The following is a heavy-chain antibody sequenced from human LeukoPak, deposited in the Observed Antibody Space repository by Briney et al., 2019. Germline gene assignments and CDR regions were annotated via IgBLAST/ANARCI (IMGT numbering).Heavy chain of an antibody. D-gene: IGHD2-2*01. J-gene: IGHJ6*03. V-gene: IGHV3-21*01. CDR1: GFTFSSYS. Sequence: GGSLRLSCAASGFTFSSYSMNWVRQAPGKGLEWVSSISSGSSYIYYADSVKGRFTISRDSAKNSLYLQMNSLRDEDTAVYFCARSDCSSTSCSSRGGYSNCYMDVWGKGTTVTFSS. CDR2: ISSGSSYI. CDR3: ARSDCSSTSCSSRGGYSNCYMDV.